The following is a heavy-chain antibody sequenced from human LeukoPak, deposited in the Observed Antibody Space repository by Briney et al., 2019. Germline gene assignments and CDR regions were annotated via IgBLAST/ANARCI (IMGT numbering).Heavy chain of an antibody. CDR3: ARGTGRGLYNWFDP. D-gene: IGHD1-26*01. J-gene: IGHJ5*02. Sequence: GASVKVSCKASGGTFSSFVINWVRQAPGQGLEWMGWINTNTGNPTYAQGFTGRFVFSLDTSVSTAYLQISSLKAEDTAVYYCARGTGRGLYNWFDPWGQGTLVTVPS. CDR1: GGTFSSFV. CDR2: INTNTGNP. V-gene: IGHV7-4-1*02.